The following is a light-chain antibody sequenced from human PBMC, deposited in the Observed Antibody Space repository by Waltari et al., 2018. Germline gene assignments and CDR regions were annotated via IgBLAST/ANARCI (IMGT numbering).Light chain of an antibody. CDR1: SGHNNYA. Sequence: QLVLTQSPSVSASLGASVKLTCTLRSGHNNYAIAWPQKQPEKCPRFLMKFNSDGSHNKGDGIPDRFSASSSGAERYLTISSLQSEDEADYYCQTWGPDMWVFGGGTKLTVL. CDR2: FNSDGSH. J-gene: IGLJ3*02. V-gene: IGLV4-69*01. CDR3: QTWGPDMWV.